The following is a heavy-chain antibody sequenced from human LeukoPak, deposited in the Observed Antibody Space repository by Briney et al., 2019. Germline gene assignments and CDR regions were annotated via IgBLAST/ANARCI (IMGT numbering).Heavy chain of an antibody. Sequence: GGSLRLSCAASGFTVSSNYMSWVRQAPGKGLEWVSVIYSGGSTYYADSVKGRFTISRDNSKNTLYLQMNSLRAEDTAVYYCARDTHYYDSSGYYYLVDYWGQGTLVTVSS. CDR3: ARDTHYYDSSGYYYLVDY. V-gene: IGHV3-66*01. D-gene: IGHD3-22*01. CDR1: GFTVSSNY. J-gene: IGHJ4*02. CDR2: IYSGGST.